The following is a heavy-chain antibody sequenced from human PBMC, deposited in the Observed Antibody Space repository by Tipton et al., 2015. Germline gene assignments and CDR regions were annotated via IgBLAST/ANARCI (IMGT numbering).Heavy chain of an antibody. J-gene: IGHJ4*02. Sequence: SLRLSCAASRFIFSDYAMHWVRQAPGKGLEWVAVTSYDGNENYYVDSVEGRFTISRDNGNNTLYLQMNSLRPEDTAVYYCSSYYYGSGSPLNFDSWGQGTLVTVSS. CDR2: TSYDGNEN. CDR3: SSYYYGSGSPLNFDS. CDR1: RFIFSDYA. V-gene: IGHV3-30*03. D-gene: IGHD3-10*01.